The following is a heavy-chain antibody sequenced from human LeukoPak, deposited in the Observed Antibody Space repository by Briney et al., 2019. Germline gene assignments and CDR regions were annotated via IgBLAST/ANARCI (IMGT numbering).Heavy chain of an antibody. CDR1: GFTFSSYS. CDR3: ASGAMATRYYYYYYMDV. J-gene: IGHJ6*03. V-gene: IGHV3-48*01. D-gene: IGHD4/OR15-4a*01. CDR2: ISSSSSTI. Sequence: AGGSLRLSCAASGFTFSSYSMNWVRQAPGKGLEWVSYISSSSSTIYYADSVKGRFTISRDNAKNSLYLQMNSLRAEDTAVYYCASGAMATRYYYYYYMDVWGKGTTVTVSS.